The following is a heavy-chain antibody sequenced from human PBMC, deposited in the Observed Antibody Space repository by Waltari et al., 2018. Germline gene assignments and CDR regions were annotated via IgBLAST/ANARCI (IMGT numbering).Heavy chain of an antibody. CDR2: ISSSNSNR. J-gene: IGHJ4*02. V-gene: IGHV3-11*04. D-gene: IGHD3-16*01. CDR1: GFTFSDYY. CDR3: ATGGGNYGGNSA. Sequence: QVQLVESGGGLVKPGGSLRLSCAASGFTFSDYYMSWIRQAPGKGLELVSDISSSNSNRYYAVTAKGRFTTARDNAKNSLYLQTNRLSAADTDVYYCATGGGNYGGNSAWGQGTLVTVSS.